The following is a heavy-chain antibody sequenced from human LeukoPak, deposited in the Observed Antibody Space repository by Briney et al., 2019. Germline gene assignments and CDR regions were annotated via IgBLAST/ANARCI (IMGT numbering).Heavy chain of an antibody. CDR2: IYYSGNT. Sequence: SETLSLTCTVSGGSISNYYWSWIRQPPGKGLEWIGYIYYSGNTNYNPSLKSRVTISVDTSKNPFSLKLSSVTAADTAVYYCVRENYSSGWYGIIDYWGQGTLVTVSS. CDR1: GGSISNYY. D-gene: IGHD6-19*01. CDR3: VRENYSSGWYGIIDY. V-gene: IGHV4-59*01. J-gene: IGHJ4*02.